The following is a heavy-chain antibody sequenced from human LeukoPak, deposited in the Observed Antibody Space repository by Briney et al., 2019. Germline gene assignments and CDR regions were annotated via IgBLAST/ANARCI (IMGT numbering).Heavy chain of an antibody. V-gene: IGHV4-39*01. CDR1: GGSISSSSYY. CDR3: ARLPIGDYYFDY. J-gene: IGHJ4*02. CDR2: IYYSGST. D-gene: IGHD4-17*01. Sequence: SETLSLTCTVSGGSISSSSYYWGWIRQPPGKGLEWIGSIYYSGSTYYNPSLKSRVTISLDTSKNQFSLKLSSVTAADTAVYYCARLPIGDYYFDYWGQGTLVTVSS.